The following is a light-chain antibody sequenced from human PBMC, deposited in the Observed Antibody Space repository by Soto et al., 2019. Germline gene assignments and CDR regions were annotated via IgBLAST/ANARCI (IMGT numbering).Light chain of an antibody. CDR1: QAIRND. CDR3: LQDHNFLT. V-gene: IGKV1-6*01. J-gene: IGKJ3*01. CDR2: SAS. Sequence: IQMTQSPSTLSASVGDRVTITCRASQAIRNDLAWYQQKPGKAPKLLIYSASTLQSGVPSRFSGSGSGTDFTLTISSLQPEDFATYHCLQDHNFLTFGPGTKVDIK.